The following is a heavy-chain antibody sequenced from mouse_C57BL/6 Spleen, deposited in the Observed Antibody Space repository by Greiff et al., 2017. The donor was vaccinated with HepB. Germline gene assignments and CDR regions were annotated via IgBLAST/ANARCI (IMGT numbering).Heavy chain of an antibody. V-gene: IGHV5-4*01. CDR1: GFTFSSYA. J-gene: IGHJ1*03. Sequence: EVKLVESGGGLVKPGGSLKLSCAASGFTFSSYAMSWVRQTPEKRLEWVATISDGGSYTYYPDNVKGRFTISRDNAQNNLYLQMRHLKSEDTAMYYCAREITTVGGIPYFDVWGTGTTVTVSS. CDR2: ISDGGSYT. D-gene: IGHD1-1*01. CDR3: AREITTVGGIPYFDV.